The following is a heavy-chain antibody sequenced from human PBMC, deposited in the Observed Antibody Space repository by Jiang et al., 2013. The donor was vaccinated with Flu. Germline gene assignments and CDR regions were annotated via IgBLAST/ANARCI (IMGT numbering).Heavy chain of an antibody. Sequence: KPTQTLTLTCTFSGFSLSTSGMCVGWIRQPPGKALEWLARIDWDDDKYYSTSLKTRPTISKDTSKNQVVLTMTNMDPVDTATYYCARIRWRGYSYGHDYWGQGTLVTVSS. V-gene: IGHV2-70*11. D-gene: IGHD5-18*01. CDR3: ARIRWRGYSYGHDY. J-gene: IGHJ4*02. CDR2: IDWDDDK. CDR1: GFSLSTSGMC.